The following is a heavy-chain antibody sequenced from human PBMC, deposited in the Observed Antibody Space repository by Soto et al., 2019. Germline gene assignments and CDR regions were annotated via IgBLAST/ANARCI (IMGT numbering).Heavy chain of an antibody. J-gene: IGHJ3*02. D-gene: IGHD3-3*01. CDR1: GGSFSGYY. CDR2: INHSGST. V-gene: IGHV4-34*01. Sequence: SSETLSLTCAVYGGSFSGYYWSWIRQPPGKGLEWIGEINHSGSTNYNPSLKSRVTISVDTSKNQFSLKLSSVTAADTAVYYCASAAEYDFWSGYSGNAFDIWGQGAMVTVS. CDR3: ASAAEYDFWSGYSGNAFDI.